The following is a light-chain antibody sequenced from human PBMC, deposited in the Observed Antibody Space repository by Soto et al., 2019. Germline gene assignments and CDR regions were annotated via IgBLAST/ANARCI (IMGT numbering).Light chain of an antibody. CDR1: QGISNY. CDR3: QLSFATPA. CDR2: ATS. V-gene: IGKV1-39*01. Sequence: THSPSSLSVSLSERATITFRASQGISNYLAWYQQKPGTVPKLLIYATSNLQSGVPSRFSGRGFGTDFTLTISSLQPEDFATYYCQLSFATPAFGQGTRLEIK. J-gene: IGKJ5*01.